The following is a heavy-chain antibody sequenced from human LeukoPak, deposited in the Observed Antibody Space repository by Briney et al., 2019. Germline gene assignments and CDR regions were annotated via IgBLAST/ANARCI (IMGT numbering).Heavy chain of an antibody. CDR1: GFTFSSYE. CDR3: ARDLLNTMVRGSSDY. J-gene: IGHJ4*02. Sequence: GGSLRLSCAASGFTFSSYEMNWVRQAPGKGLEWVSSISSSSSYIYYSDSVKGRFTISRDNAKNSLYLQMDSLRAEDTAAYYCARDLLNTMVRGSSDYWGQGTLVTVSS. D-gene: IGHD3-10*01. V-gene: IGHV3-21*01. CDR2: ISSSSSYI.